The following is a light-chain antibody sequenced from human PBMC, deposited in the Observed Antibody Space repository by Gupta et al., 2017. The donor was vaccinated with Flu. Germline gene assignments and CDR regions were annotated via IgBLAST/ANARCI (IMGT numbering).Light chain of an antibody. V-gene: IGLV3-21*03. CDR3: QVWDTSDPVV. Sequence: SYVLTQPPSVSVAPGKTAWITCGGDNIGDKSVHWYQQKAGQPPVLVVYDDSDRPAGIPERFSGSNSGNTATLAISRVEAGDEADYYCQVWDTSDPVVFGGGTELTVL. CDR1: NIGDKS. CDR2: DDS. J-gene: IGLJ2*01.